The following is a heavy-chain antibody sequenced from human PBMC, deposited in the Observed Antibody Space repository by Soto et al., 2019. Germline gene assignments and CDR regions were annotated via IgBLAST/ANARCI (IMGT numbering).Heavy chain of an antibody. J-gene: IGHJ5*02. V-gene: IGHV4-59*01. CDR2: IYYSGST. CDR3: ARSPGRAVAGEGWFYP. CDR1: GGSISSYY. Sequence: QVQLQESGPGLVKPSETLSLTCTVSGGSISSYYWSWIRQPPGTGLEWIGYIYYSGSTNYHTSLKSRVTISVDTSKNQFSLKLISVTAADTAVYYCARSPGRAVAGEGWFYPCGQGTLVTVSS. D-gene: IGHD6-19*01.